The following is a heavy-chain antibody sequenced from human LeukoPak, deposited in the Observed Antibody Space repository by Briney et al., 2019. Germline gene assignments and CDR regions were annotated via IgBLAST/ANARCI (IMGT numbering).Heavy chain of an antibody. Sequence: ASVKVSCKASVYTFTRYYMHWVRQAPGQGLEWMGIINPSGGSTSYAQKFQGRVTMTRDMSTSTVYMELSSLRSEDTAVYYCARARGYCTNGVCYTFDAFDIWGQGTMVTVSS. D-gene: IGHD2-8*01. CDR1: VYTFTRYY. V-gene: IGHV1-46*01. CDR2: INPSGGST. CDR3: ARARGYCTNGVCYTFDAFDI. J-gene: IGHJ3*02.